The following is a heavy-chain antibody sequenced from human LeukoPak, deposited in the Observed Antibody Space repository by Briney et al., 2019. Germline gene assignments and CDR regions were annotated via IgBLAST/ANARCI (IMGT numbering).Heavy chain of an antibody. V-gene: IGHV3-33*03. CDR3: ASGDTTGYSGDAFNI. CDR2: FWCDGSNK. D-gene: IGHD3-22*01. CDR1: LFTFSRYG. Sequence: PGGSLLLSCVVHLFTFSRYGMAWVRQAPGKGLGRVALFWCDGSNKYYAESVRGRFTISRDTSKNPVSLQMDSLRAGDTSVYDRASGDTTGYSGDAFNIWGQGTMVTVSS. J-gene: IGHJ3*02.